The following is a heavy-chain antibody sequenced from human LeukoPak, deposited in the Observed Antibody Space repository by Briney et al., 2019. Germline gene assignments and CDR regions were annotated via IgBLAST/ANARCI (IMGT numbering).Heavy chain of an antibody. CDR1: GASISSSISY. J-gene: IGHJ4*02. CDR2: IYYSGST. Sequence: PSETLSLTCTVSGASISSSISYWSWIRQPPGKGLEWIATIYYSGSTYYSPSLKSRVTISVDTSKNQFSLKVTSMTPADTAVYYCARRIVGVIDAFDYWGQGALVTVSS. D-gene: IGHD1-26*01. CDR3: ARRIVGVIDAFDY. V-gene: IGHV4-39*01.